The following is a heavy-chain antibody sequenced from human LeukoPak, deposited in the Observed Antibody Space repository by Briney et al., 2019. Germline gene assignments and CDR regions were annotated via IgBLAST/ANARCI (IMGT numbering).Heavy chain of an antibody. CDR2: MNPNSGNT. J-gene: IGHJ1*01. Sequence: ASVKVSCKASGYTFTSYDINWVRQATGQGLEWMGWMNPNSGNTGYAQKFQGRVTMTRNTSISTAYMELSSLRSEDTAVYYCARAQYCSGGSCYPAEYFQHWGQGTLVTVSS. D-gene: IGHD2-15*01. V-gene: IGHV1-8*01. CDR3: ARAQYCSGGSCYPAEYFQH. CDR1: GYTFTSYD.